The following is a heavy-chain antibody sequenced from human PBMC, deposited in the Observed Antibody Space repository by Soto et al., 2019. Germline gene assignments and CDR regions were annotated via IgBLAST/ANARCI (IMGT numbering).Heavy chain of an antibody. J-gene: IGHJ4*02. CDR3: ARGSGSYYDF. Sequence: PSETLSLTCTVSGGSISSSYYWTWIRQAPGKGLEWIGYIFYSGTTNYSPSLKSRVTISVDTSKDQFSLKLTSVTAADTAVYYCARGSGSYYDFWGQGSLVTVSS. CDR1: GGSISSSYY. D-gene: IGHD3-10*01. CDR2: IFYSGTT. V-gene: IGHV4-59*01.